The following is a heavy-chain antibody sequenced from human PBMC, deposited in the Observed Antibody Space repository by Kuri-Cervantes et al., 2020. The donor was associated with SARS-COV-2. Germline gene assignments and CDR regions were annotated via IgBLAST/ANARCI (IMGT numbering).Heavy chain of an antibody. V-gene: IGHV1-18*01. CDR3: ASDGVSGSLSLDF. J-gene: IGHJ4*02. Sequence: ASVKVSCKASGYTFASYGIGWVRQAPGQGPEWMGWISSNNGNTNYAQNLQGRVTMTTDTYTTTAYLELRSLRSADTAVYYCASDGVSGSLSLDFWGQGTLVTVSS. CDR2: ISSNNGNT. D-gene: IGHD6-19*01. CDR1: GYTFASYG.